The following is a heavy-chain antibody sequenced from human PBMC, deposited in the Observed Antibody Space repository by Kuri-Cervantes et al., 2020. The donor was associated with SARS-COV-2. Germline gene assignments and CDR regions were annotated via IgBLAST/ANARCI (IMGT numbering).Heavy chain of an antibody. CDR3: ARDRTRSSWYVWGGSIYGMDV. J-gene: IGHJ6*02. CDR1: GYTFTGYY. CDR2: INPNSGGT. D-gene: IGHD6-13*01. V-gene: IGHV1-2*02. Sequence: ASVKVSCKASGYTFTGYYMHWVRQAPGQGLEWMGWINPNSGGTNYAQKFQGRVTMTRDTSISTAYMEPSRLRSDDTAVYYCARDRTRSSWYVWGGSIYGMDVWGQGTTVTVSS.